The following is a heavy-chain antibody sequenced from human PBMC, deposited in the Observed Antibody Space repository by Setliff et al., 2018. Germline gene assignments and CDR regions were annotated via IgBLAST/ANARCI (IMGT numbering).Heavy chain of an antibody. J-gene: IGHJ4*02. CDR2: IMSDGGDT. CDR1: GFSFSNFA. V-gene: IGHV3-30*02. D-gene: IGHD1-20*01. Sequence: GGSLRLSCAAAGFSFSNFALHWVRQAPGKGLEWVASIMSDGGDTYYADSVRGRFTVSRDDSTNTLYLQMNSLSPDDTAKYYCARIAGTVANWGQGTLVTVSS. CDR3: ARIAGTVAN.